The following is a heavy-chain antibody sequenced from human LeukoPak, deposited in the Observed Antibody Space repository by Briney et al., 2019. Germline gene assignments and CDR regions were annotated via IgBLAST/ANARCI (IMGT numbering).Heavy chain of an antibody. CDR2: IYHSGST. J-gene: IGHJ4*02. D-gene: IGHD3-3*01. CDR3: ARDSPPGQHYDFWSRTFDY. V-gene: IGHV4-4*02. Sequence: SETLSLTCAVSGGSISSSNWWSWVRQPPGKGLEWIGEIYHSGSTNYNPSLKSRVTISVDKSKNQFSLKLSSVTAADTAVYYCARDSPPGQHYDFWSRTFDYWGQGTLVTVSS. CDR1: GGSISSSNW.